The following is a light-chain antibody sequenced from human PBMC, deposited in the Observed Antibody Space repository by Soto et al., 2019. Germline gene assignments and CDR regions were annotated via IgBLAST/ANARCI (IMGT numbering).Light chain of an antibody. J-gene: IGKJ4*01. Sequence: DIQMTQSPSSLSASVGDRVTITCRASQGIRTGLGWYQQKPGKAPKRLIYTASSLQSGVPSRFSGSGFGTEFTLTISSLQPEDFATYYCLQHNTYPLTFGGGTKVDI. CDR2: TAS. CDR3: LQHNTYPLT. CDR1: QGIRTG. V-gene: IGKV1-17*01.